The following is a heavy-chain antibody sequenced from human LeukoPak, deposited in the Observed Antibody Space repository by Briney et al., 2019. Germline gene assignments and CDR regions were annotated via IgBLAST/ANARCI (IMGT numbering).Heavy chain of an antibody. CDR2: IDCDDDK. V-gene: IGHV2-70*11. CDR1: GFSLSTSGMC. D-gene: IGHD2-8*01. CDR3: ARIRCTNGVCYPLDY. Sequence: SGPALVKPTQTLTLTCTFSGFSLSTSGMCVSWIRQPPGKALEWLARIDCDDDKYYSTSLKTRLTISKDTSKNQVVLTMTNMDPVDTATYYCARIRCTNGVCYPLDYWGQGTLVTVSS. J-gene: IGHJ4*02.